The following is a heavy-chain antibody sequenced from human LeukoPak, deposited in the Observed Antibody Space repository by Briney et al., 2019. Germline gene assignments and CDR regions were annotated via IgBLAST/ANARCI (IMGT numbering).Heavy chain of an antibody. D-gene: IGHD3-10*01. CDR3: AREGGNYYGSGSYGGYYYYLDV. J-gene: IGHJ6*03. Sequence: SETLSLTCTVSGGSMNPYYWTWIRQSPGKGVEWIGYIYFTGSTTYNPSLKSRVTFSVDRSTNQFSLKLTSVTAADTAVYYCAREGGNYYGSGSYGGYYYYLDVWGKGTTVTVSS. V-gene: IGHV4-59*01. CDR1: GGSMNPYY. CDR2: IYFTGST.